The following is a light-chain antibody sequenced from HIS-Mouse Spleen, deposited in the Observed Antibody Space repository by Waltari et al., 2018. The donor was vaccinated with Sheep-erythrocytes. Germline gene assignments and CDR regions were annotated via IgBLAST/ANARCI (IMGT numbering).Light chain of an antibody. CDR2: EVS. V-gene: IGLV2-8*01. Sequence: QSALTQPPSASGSPGQSVTISCTGTSSDVGGYNYFSWYQQHPGKAPKLMIYEVSKRPSGVPDRFSGSKSGNTASLTVSGLQAEDEADYYCAAWDDSLNVLVFGGGTKLTVL. CDR1: SSDVGGYNY. CDR3: AAWDDSLNVLV. J-gene: IGLJ3*02.